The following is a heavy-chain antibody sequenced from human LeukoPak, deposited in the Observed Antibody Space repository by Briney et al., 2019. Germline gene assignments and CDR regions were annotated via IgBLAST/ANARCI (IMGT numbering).Heavy chain of an antibody. V-gene: IGHV4-59*01. CDR3: ARDDWFGTNYNWFDP. CDR2: IYYSGST. D-gene: IGHD3-10*01. Sequence: PSETLSLTCTVSGGSISSYYWSWIRQPPGKGLEWIGYIYYSGSTNYNPSLKSRVTISVDTSKNQFSLKLSSVTAADTAVYYCARDDWFGTNYNWFDPWGQGTLVTVSS. J-gene: IGHJ5*02. CDR1: GGSISSYY.